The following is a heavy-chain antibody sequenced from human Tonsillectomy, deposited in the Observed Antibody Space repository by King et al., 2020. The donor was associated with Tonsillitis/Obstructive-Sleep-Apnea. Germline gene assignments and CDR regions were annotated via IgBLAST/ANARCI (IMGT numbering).Heavy chain of an antibody. V-gene: IGHV3-30*18. D-gene: IGHD6-13*01. J-gene: IGHJ4*02. CDR2: ISYDGSNK. CDR3: AKIAAAGTINY. CDR1: GFTFSSYG. Sequence: VQLVESGGGVVQPGRSLRLPCAAFGFTFSSYGMHWVPQAPGKGLEWGAVISYDGSNKYYADSVKGRFTISRDISKNTLYLQMNSLRAEDTAVYYCAKIAAAGTINYWGQGTLVTVSS.